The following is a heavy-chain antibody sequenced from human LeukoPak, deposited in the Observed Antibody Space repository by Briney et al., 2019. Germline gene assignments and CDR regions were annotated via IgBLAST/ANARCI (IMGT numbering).Heavy chain of an antibody. Sequence: GGSLRLSCAASGFTFDDYGMSWVRQAPGKGREWVSGINWNGGSTGYADSVKGRFTISRDNAKNSLYLQMNSLRAEDTALYYCARAHCGGDCYWSPFDYWGQGTLVTVSS. J-gene: IGHJ4*02. D-gene: IGHD2-21*01. CDR2: INWNGGST. CDR1: GFTFDDYG. V-gene: IGHV3-20*04. CDR3: ARAHCGGDCYWSPFDY.